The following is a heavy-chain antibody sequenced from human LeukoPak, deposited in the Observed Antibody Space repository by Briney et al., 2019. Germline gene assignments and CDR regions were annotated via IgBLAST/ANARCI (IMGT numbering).Heavy chain of an antibody. CDR1: GASISSYY. CDR3: ARGARGYSYG. D-gene: IGHD5-18*01. J-gene: IGHJ4*02. V-gene: IGHV4-59*01. CDR2: IYYSGST. Sequence: SETQSLTCTVSGASISSYYWSWIRQPPGKGLEWIGYIYYSGSTNYNPSLKSRVTISLDASKNQFSLKLSSVIAADTAVYYCARGARGYSYGWGQGTRVTVSS.